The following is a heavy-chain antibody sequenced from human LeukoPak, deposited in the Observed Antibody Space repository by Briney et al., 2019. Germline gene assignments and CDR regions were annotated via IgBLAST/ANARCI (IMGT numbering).Heavy chain of an antibody. Sequence: GESLKISCKGSGYSFTNYWIGWVRQMPGKGLEWMGIIYPDDSNTNYSPSFQGLVTISADKSISTAYLQWSSLKASDTAMYYCARQSITIFGVPRGWFDPWGQGTLVTVSS. V-gene: IGHV5-51*01. D-gene: IGHD3-3*01. CDR2: IYPDDSNT. J-gene: IGHJ5*02. CDR1: GYSFTNYW. CDR3: ARQSITIFGVPRGWFDP.